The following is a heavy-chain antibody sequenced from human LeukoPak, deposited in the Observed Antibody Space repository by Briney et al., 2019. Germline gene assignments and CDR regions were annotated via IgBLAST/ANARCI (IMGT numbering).Heavy chain of an antibody. D-gene: IGHD6-19*01. CDR2: IKQDGSEQ. J-gene: IGHJ4*02. Sequence: PGGSLRLSCAASGFTFSSYWMSWVRQAPGKGLEWVANIKQDGSEQNYVDSVKGRFTISRDNAKNSLYPQMNSLRAEDTAVYYCARDRGGWHTHQFDFWGQGTVVTVSS. V-gene: IGHV3-7*04. CDR1: GFTFSSYW. CDR3: ARDRGGWHTHQFDF.